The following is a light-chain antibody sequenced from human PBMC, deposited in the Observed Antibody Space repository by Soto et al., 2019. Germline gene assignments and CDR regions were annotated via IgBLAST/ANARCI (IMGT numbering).Light chain of an antibody. J-gene: IGLJ1*01. CDR3: SSYAGRRSFTYV. V-gene: IGLV2-23*03. Sequence: QCVLAQPASLSGSPGQSITISCTGSNSDMWSYNLVSWYQQYTGKAPKLIIYEGSERPSGISNRFSGSKSGNTASLTISGLQAEDEADYYCSSYAGRRSFTYVYGTGTKVTVL. CDR1: NSDMWSYNL. CDR2: EGS.